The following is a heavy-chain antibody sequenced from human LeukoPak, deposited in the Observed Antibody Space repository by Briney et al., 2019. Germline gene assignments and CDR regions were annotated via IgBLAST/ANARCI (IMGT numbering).Heavy chain of an antibody. CDR1: GYTFTSYY. CDR2: ISPSGGST. Sequence: ASVKVSCKASGYTFTSYYMHWVRQAPGQGLEWMGIISPSGGSTSYAQKFQGRVTMTRDTSTSTVYMELSSLRSEDTAVYYCASPGWIAAAGLGYWGQGTLVTVSS. V-gene: IGHV1-46*01. D-gene: IGHD6-13*01. J-gene: IGHJ1*01. CDR3: ASPGWIAAAGLGY.